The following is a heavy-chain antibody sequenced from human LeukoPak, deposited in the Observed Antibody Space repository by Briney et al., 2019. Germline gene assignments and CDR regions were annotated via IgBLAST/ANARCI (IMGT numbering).Heavy chain of an antibody. CDR3: ARDPGSYLDY. CDR1: GGSISGNY. J-gene: IGHJ4*02. D-gene: IGHD3-10*01. V-gene: IGHV4-4*07. CDR2: IYSSGST. Sequence: SETLSLTCSVSGGSISGNYWSWIRQPAGKGLEWIGRIYSSGSTDYNPSLKSRLTMSLDKSKNQFSLKVNSVTDADTAVYYCARDPGSYLDYWGQATVVTVSS.